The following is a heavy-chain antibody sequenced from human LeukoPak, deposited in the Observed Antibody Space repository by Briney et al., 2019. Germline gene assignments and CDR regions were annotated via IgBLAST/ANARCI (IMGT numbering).Heavy chain of an antibody. CDR2: IYHSGST. J-gene: IGHJ4*02. CDR1: GGSISSSHW. Sequence: SETLSLTCAVSGGSISSSHWWSWVRQPPGKGLEWIGEIYHSGSTNYNPSLKSRVTISVDKSENQFSLKLSSVTAADTAVYYCARKDYGSGSFSRSFDYWGQGTLVTVSS. CDR3: ARKDYGSGSFSRSFDY. D-gene: IGHD3-10*01. V-gene: IGHV4-4*02.